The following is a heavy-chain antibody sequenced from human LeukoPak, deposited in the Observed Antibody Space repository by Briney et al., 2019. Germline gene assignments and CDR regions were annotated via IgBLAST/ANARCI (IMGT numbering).Heavy chain of an antibody. V-gene: IGHV3-30*04. J-gene: IGHJ4*02. CDR2: ISYDGSNK. CDR3: AINGGGDSGYGNFDY. CDR1: GFTFSSYA. D-gene: IGHD5-12*01. Sequence: GGSLRLSCAASGFTFSSYAMHWVRQAPGKGLEWVAVISYDGSNKYYADSVKGRFTTSRDNAKNSLYLQMNSLRAEDTAFYYCAINGGGDSGYGNFDYWGQGTLVTVSS.